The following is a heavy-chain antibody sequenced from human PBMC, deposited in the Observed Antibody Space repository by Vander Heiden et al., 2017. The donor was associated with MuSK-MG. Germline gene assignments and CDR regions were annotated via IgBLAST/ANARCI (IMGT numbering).Heavy chain of an antibody. Sequence: LQLQESGPGLVKPSETLSLTCTVSGGSISSSSYYWGWIRQPPGKGLEWIGSIYYSGSTYYNPSLKSRVTISVDTSKNQFSLKLSSVTAADTAVYYCARRCGSTSCFYYYYYMDVWGKGTTVTVSS. CDR1: GGSISSSSYY. D-gene: IGHD2-2*01. CDR2: IYYSGST. V-gene: IGHV4-39*01. J-gene: IGHJ6*03. CDR3: ARRCGSTSCFYYYYYMDV.